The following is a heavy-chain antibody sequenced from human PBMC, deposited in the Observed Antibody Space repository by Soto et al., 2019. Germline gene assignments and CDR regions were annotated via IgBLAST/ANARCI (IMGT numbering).Heavy chain of an antibody. V-gene: IGHV3-33*01. D-gene: IGHD1-26*01. CDR3: VTREGVGATPR. CDR1: GFTFSTYG. CDR2: IWFDGSNK. Sequence: QVQLVESGGGVVQPGRSLRLSCAASGFTFSTYGMHWVRQAPGKGLEWVAVIWFDGSNKYYADSVKGRFTISRDNSRNTLYLQMNSLRAEDTAVYYCVTREGVGATPRWGQGTLVTVSS. J-gene: IGHJ4*02.